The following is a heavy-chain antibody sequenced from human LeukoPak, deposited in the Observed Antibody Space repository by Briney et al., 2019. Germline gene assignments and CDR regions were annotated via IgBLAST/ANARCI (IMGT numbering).Heavy chain of an antibody. CDR2: INPSGGST. V-gene: IGHV1-46*01. J-gene: IGHJ4*02. Sequence: ASVKVSCKASGYTFTSYFMHWVRQAPGQGLDWMGIINPSGGSTSYAQKFQGRVTMTRDTSTSSVYMELSSLRSEDTAVYYCARDSADYGDYDYWGQGTLVTVSS. CDR1: GYTFTSYF. CDR3: ARDSADYGDYDY. D-gene: IGHD4-17*01.